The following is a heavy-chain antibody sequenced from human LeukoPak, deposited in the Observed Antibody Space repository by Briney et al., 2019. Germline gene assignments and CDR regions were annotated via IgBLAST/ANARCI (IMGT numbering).Heavy chain of an antibody. CDR3: VKARDDFDFWGDSNDY. D-gene: IGHD3-3*01. Sequence: GGSLRLSCVASGFTFSSYAMTWVRQAPGKGLEWVSGISASGRATHYGDSVKGRFTVSRDNSKNRMFLQMDNLRVDDTAKYYCVKARDDFDFWGDSNDYWGQGSLVTVSS. CDR1: GFTFSSYA. V-gene: IGHV3-23*01. CDR2: ISASGRAT. J-gene: IGHJ4*02.